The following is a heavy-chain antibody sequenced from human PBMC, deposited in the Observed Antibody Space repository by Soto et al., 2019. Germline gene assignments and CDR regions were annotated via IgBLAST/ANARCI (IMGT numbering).Heavy chain of an antibody. CDR3: ARVAYCGGDCYSNYFDY. CDR1: GGSISSYY. D-gene: IGHD2-21*02. V-gene: IGHV4-59*01. CDR2: IYYSGST. J-gene: IGHJ4*02. Sequence: PSETLSLTCTVSGGSISSYYWSWIRQPPGKGLEWIGYIYYSGSTNYNPSLKSRVTISVDTSKNQFSLKLSSVTAADTAVYYCARVAYCGGDCYSNYFDYWGQGTLVTVSS.